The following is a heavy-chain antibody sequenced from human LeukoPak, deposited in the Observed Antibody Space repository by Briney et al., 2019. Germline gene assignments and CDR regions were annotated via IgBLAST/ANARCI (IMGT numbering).Heavy chain of an antibody. J-gene: IGHJ6*02. CDR2: ISSNGGST. Sequence: GGSLRLSCAASGFTFSSYAMHWVRQAPGKGLEYVSAISSNGGSTYYANSVKGRFTISRDNAKNSLYLQMNSLRAEDTAVYYCARFGATVPYYYYGMDVWGQGTTVTVSS. CDR1: GFTFSSYA. D-gene: IGHD4-17*01. CDR3: ARFGATVPYYYYGMDV. V-gene: IGHV3-64*01.